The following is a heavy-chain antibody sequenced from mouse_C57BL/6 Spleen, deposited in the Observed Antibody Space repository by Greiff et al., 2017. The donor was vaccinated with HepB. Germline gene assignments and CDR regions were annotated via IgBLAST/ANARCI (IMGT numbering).Heavy chain of an antibody. CDR2: INPNNGGT. Sequence: EVQLQQSGPELVKPGASVKIPCKASGYTFTDYNMDWVKQSHGKSLEWIGDINPNNGGTIYNQKFKGKATLTVDKSSSTAYMELRSLTSEDIAVYYWARWWSDYYGSSYWYFDVWGTGTTVTVSS. CDR3: ARWWSDYYGSSYWYFDV. V-gene: IGHV1-18*01. J-gene: IGHJ1*03. CDR1: GYTFTDYN. D-gene: IGHD1-1*01.